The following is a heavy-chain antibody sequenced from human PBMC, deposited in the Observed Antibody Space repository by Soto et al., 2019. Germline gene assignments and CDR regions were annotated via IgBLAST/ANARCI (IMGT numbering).Heavy chain of an antibody. V-gene: IGHV3-30*18. CDR1: GFTFSSYG. D-gene: IGHD3-22*01. Sequence: SLNLYCAASGFTFSSYGMHWVRQAPGKGLEWVAVISYDGSNKYYADSVKGRFTISRDNSKNTLYLQMNSLRAEDTAVYYCAKDGITMIVVDRYYFDYWGQGTLVTVS. CDR2: ISYDGSNK. CDR3: AKDGITMIVVDRYYFDY. J-gene: IGHJ4*02.